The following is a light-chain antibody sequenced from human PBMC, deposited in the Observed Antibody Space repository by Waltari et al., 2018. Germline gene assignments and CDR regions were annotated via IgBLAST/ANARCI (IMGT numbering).Light chain of an antibody. CDR3: SSYTTSSTYV. V-gene: IGLV2-14*03. CDR2: YVT. J-gene: IGLJ1*01. CDR1: SSHVGGYNF. Sequence: QSALTQPASVSASPGQSITISCTGTSSHVGGYNFVSCNQQDPGKGPNRIIYYVTNRPSGFSNGFSGSKSGNTASLTISGLQAEDEADYYCSSYTTSSTYVFGTGTKVTVL.